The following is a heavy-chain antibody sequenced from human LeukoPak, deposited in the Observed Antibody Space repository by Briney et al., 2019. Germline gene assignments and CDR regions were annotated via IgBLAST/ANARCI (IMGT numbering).Heavy chain of an antibody. CDR1: GFSFGSYW. D-gene: IGHD1-1*01. Sequence: GGSLRLSCAASGFSFGSYWMRWVRHAPGKGLEWVSRMDPDGKNTAYADSVEGRFTICRDNPKDTTYLQMSSLRSAETAVSFCISDRCGRGVQWGRGTQVTVSS. J-gene: IGHJ1*01. CDR2: MDPDGKNT. V-gene: IGHV3-74*03. CDR3: ISDRCGRGVQ.